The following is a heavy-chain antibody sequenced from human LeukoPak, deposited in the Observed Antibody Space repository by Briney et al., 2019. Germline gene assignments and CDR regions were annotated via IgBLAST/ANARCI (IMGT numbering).Heavy chain of an antibody. CDR3: AGDRATSYFDY. Sequence: GGSLRLSCAASGFTFSNNYMTWVRQAPGKGLEWVAFIWYDGSNKYYTDSVKGRFTISRDNSKNTLYLQMNSLRAEDTAVYYCAGDRATSYFDYWGQGALVTISS. CDR1: GFTFSNNY. V-gene: IGHV3-33*08. CDR2: IWYDGSNK. D-gene: IGHD1-26*01. J-gene: IGHJ4*02.